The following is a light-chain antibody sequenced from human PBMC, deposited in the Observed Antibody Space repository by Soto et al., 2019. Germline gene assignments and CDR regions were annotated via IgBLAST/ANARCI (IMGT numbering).Light chain of an antibody. CDR1: TSNIGDNY. V-gene: IGLV1-51*01. CDR3: GTWDSSLSAVV. Sequence: QAVVTQPPAVSAAPGQKLTISCAGTTSNIGDNYVSWYQQVPGAAPKLLMYDNDKRPSGIPDRFSGSKSGTSATLGITGPQTGDEADYYCGTWDSSLSAVVFGGGTKVTVL. J-gene: IGLJ2*01. CDR2: DND.